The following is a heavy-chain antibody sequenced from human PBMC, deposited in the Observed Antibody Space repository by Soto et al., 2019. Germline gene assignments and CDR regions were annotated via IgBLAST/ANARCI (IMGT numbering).Heavy chain of an antibody. CDR3: ARDSVGCGGDCYPYYYGMDV. CDR1: GGSISSYY. CDR2: IYYSGST. V-gene: IGHV4-59*01. D-gene: IGHD2-21*02. Sequence: LSLTCTVSGGSISSYYWSWIRQPPGKGLEWIGYIYYSGSTNYNPSLKSRVTISVDTSKNQFSLKLSSVTAADTAVYYCARDSVGCGGDCYPYYYGMDVWGQGTTVTVSS. J-gene: IGHJ6*02.